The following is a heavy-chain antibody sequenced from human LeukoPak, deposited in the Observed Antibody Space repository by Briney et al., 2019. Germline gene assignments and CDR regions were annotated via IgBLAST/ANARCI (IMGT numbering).Heavy chain of an antibody. CDR3: ARAPKNGAYDI. D-gene: IGHD2-8*01. CDR1: GYTFTGYY. CDR2: INPNSGDT. Sequence: GASVKVSCKASGYTFTGYYIHWVRQAPGQGLEWVGWINPNSGDTHSAQNFQGRVTMTRDTSISTASMDLSRLRSDDTAVYYCARAPKNGAYDIWGRGTMVTVSS. V-gene: IGHV1-2*02. J-gene: IGHJ3*02.